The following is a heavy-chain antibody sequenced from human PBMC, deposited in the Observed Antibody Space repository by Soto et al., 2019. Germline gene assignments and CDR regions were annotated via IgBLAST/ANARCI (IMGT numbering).Heavy chain of an antibody. V-gene: IGHV1-69*02. CDR3: ATYCSSTSCYREDAFDL. J-gene: IGHJ3*01. D-gene: IGHD2-2*01. CDR1: GGTFSSYT. CDR2: IIPILGIA. Sequence: QVQLVQSGAEVKKPGSSVKVSCKASGGTFSSYTISWVRQAPGQGLEWMGRIIPILGIANYAQKFQGRVTITADKSTSTAYMELSSLRSEDTAVYYWATYCSSTSCYREDAFDLWGPGTLVPVSS.